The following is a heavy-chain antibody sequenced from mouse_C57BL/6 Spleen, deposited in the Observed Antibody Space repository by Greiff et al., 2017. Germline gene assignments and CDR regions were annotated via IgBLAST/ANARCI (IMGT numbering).Heavy chain of an antibody. CDR3: TIITTPSYYAMDY. CDR1: GYTFTSYW. Sequence: VQLQQSGTVLARPGASVKMSCKTSGYTFTSYWMHWVKQRPGQGLEWIGAIYPGNSDTSYNQQFKGKAKLTAVTSASTAYMELSSLTNEDSAVYYCTIITTPSYYAMDYWGQGTSVTVSS. D-gene: IGHD1-1*01. CDR2: IYPGNSDT. V-gene: IGHV1-5*01. J-gene: IGHJ4*01.